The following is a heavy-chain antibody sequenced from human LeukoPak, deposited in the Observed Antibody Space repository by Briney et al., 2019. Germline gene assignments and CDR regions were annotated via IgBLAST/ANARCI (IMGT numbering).Heavy chain of an antibody. Sequence: SSETLSLTCTVSGGSISSYYWSWIRQPPGKGLEWIGYIYYSGTTNYNPSLKSRVTISVDTSKNQFSLKLSSVTAADTAVYYCARGVYIAPAKYGYWGQETLVTVSS. CDR2: IYYSGTT. D-gene: IGHD6-13*01. V-gene: IGHV4-59*01. CDR1: GGSISSYY. CDR3: ARGVYIAPAKYGY. J-gene: IGHJ4*02.